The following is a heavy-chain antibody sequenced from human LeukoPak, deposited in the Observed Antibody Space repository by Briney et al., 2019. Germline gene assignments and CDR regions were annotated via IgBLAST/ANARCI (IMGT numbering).Heavy chain of an antibody. Sequence: GGSLRLFCAASECTIRSYAMSWVRHPPGKGLEWVSTISGSGDSKYYEDSVKGRFTISRDNSKNTLYLQMNSLRAEDTAVYYCAKALSRPQYYYYYGMDVWGQGTTVTVSS. CDR3: AKALSRPQYYYYYGMDV. J-gene: IGHJ6*02. V-gene: IGHV3-23*01. CDR2: ISGSGDSK. D-gene: IGHD6-6*01. CDR1: ECTIRSYA.